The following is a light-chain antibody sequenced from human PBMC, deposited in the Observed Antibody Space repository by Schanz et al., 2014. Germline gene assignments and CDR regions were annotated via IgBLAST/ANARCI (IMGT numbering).Light chain of an antibody. J-gene: IGKJ3*01. CDR2: GAS. Sequence: EIVMTQSPATLSVSPGERATLSCRASQSVSSNLAWYQQTPGQAPRLLIYGASNRATGIPDRFSGSGSGTDFTLTISRLEPEDFAVYYCHQYGISPFTFGPGTKVDIK. V-gene: IGKV3-20*01. CDR3: HQYGISPFT. CDR1: QSVSSN.